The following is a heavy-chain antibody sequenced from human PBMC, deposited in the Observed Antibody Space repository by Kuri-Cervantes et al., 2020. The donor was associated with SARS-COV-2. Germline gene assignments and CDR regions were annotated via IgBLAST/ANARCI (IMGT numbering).Heavy chain of an antibody. CDR1: GGPISSSDYY. V-gene: IGHV4-39*01. Sequence: SETLSLTCTVPGGPISSSDYYWDWIRQPPGKGLEWIGSIYYSGSTYYNPSLKSRVTISVDTSKNQFSLKLSSVTAADTAVYYCASEFGPRYCSSTSCYPYYFDYWGQGTLVTVSS. CDR3: ASEFGPRYCSSTSCYPYYFDY. D-gene: IGHD2-2*01. CDR2: IYYSGST. J-gene: IGHJ4*02.